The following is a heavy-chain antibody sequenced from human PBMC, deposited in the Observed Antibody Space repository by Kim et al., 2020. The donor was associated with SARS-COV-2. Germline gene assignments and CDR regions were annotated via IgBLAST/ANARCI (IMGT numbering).Heavy chain of an antibody. Sequence: GGSLRLSCAASGFTFSTYAMSWARQAPGKGLEWVSTISDSGLRTHYADSVKGRFTISRDNSRSTLFLQMNYLRAEDTAMYYCEASGYWGQGSLVTVSS. V-gene: IGHV3-23*01. CDR3: EASGY. CDR2: ISDSGLRT. CDR1: GFTFSTYA. J-gene: IGHJ4*02.